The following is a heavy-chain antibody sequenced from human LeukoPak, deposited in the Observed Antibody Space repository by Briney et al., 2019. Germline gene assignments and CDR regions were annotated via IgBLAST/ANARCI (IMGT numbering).Heavy chain of an antibody. CDR1: GFTFSSYG. J-gene: IGHJ4*02. Sequence: GGSLRLSCAASGFTFSSYGMHWVRQAPGKGLEWVAFIRYDGSNKYYADSVKGRFTISRDNSKNTLYLQMTSLRAEDRAVYYCAKEALRSRCFDYWGQGTLVTVSS. D-gene: IGHD4-17*01. CDR3: AKEALRSRCFDY. V-gene: IGHV3-30*02. CDR2: IRYDGSNK.